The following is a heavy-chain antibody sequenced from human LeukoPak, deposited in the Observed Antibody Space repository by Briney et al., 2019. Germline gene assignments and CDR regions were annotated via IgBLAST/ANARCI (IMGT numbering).Heavy chain of an antibody. CDR3: AKGAYDYIEIGYFDS. CDR2: IGGSGAGT. Sequence: GGPLRLSCAVSGITLSNYGMSWVRQAPGKGLEWVAGIGGSGAGTNYADSVKGRFTISRDNSKNTLYLQMNSLRAEDTAIYYCAKGAYDYIEIGYFDSWGQGTLVTVSS. CDR1: GITLSNYG. J-gene: IGHJ4*02. D-gene: IGHD5-12*01. V-gene: IGHV3-23*01.